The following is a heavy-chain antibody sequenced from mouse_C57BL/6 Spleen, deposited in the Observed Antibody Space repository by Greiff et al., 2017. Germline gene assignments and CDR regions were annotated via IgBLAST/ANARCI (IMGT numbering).Heavy chain of an antibody. CDR3: APSNYYGSSYFDY. Sequence: VQLQESGAALVKPGASVKLSCTASGFNFKDYYMHWVKQRTEQGLEWIGRIDPDDGESKYAPKFLGKATITAVTSSNPAYMQLSSLPSVDTAVYYCAPSNYYGSSYFDYWGQGTTLTVSS. D-gene: IGHD1-1*01. V-gene: IGHV14-2*01. CDR2: IDPDDGES. CDR1: GFNFKDYY. J-gene: IGHJ2*01.